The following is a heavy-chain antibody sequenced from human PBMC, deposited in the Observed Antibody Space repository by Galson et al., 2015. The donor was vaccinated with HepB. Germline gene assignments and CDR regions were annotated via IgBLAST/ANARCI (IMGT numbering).Heavy chain of an antibody. J-gene: IGHJ6*02. CDR3: ARENYDILTGYYRGYYYGMDV. CDR2: ISAYNGNT. D-gene: IGHD3-9*01. CDR1: GYTFTSYG. Sequence: SVKVSCKASGYTFTSYGISWVRQAPGRGLEWMGWISAYNGNTNYALKLQGRVTMTTGTSTSTAYMELRSLRSDDTAVYYCARENYDILTGYYRGYYYGMDVWGQGTTVTVSS. V-gene: IGHV1-18*04.